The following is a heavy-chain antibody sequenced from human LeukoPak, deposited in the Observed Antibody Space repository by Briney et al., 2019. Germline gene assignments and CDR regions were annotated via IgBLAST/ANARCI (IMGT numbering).Heavy chain of an antibody. V-gene: IGHV5-51*01. Sequence: GESLKISCKGSGYSFTSYWIGWGRQMPGKGLEWVGIIYPGDSDTRYSPPFQGQVTISADKSISTAYLQWSSLKASDTAMYYCARQPRYCSGGSCYSYGYMDVWGKGTTVTVSS. J-gene: IGHJ6*03. CDR3: ARQPRYCSGGSCYSYGYMDV. D-gene: IGHD2-15*01. CDR2: IYPGDSDT. CDR1: GYSFTSYW.